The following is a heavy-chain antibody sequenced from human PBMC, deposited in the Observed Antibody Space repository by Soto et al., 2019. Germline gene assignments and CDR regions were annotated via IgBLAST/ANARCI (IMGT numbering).Heavy chain of an antibody. CDR3: AKIAYSSSWYEGGGYFDY. Sequence: GGSLRLSCAASGFTFSSYAMSWVRQAPGKGLEWVSAISGSGGSTYYADSVKGRFTISRDNSKNTLYLQMNSLRAEDTAVYYCAKIAYSSSWYEGGGYFDYWGQGTLVTVSS. CDR1: GFTFSSYA. CDR2: ISGSGGST. D-gene: IGHD6-13*01. V-gene: IGHV3-23*01. J-gene: IGHJ4*02.